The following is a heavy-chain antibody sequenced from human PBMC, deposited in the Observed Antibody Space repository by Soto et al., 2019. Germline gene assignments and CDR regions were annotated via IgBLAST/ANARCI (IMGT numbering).Heavy chain of an antibody. D-gene: IGHD3-9*01. V-gene: IGHV2-5*02. CDR3: AHSRLRYFDWSSRDWFDP. CDR2: IYWDDDK. J-gene: IGHJ5*02. Sequence: QITLKESGPTLVKPTQTLTLTCTFSGFSLSTSGVGVGWIRQPPGKALEWLALIYWDDDKRYSPSLKSRLTITKDTSKNQVVLTMTNMDPVDTATYYCAHSRLRYFDWSSRDWFDPWGQGTLVTVSS. CDR1: GFSLSTSGVG.